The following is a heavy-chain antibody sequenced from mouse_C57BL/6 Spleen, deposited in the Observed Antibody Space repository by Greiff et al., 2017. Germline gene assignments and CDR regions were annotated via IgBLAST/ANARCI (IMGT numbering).Heavy chain of an antibody. CDR2: INPNNGGT. Sequence: SGPELVKPGASVKIPCKASGYTFTDYNMDWVKQSHGKSLEWIGDINPNNGGTIYNQKFKGKATLTVDKSSSTAYMELRSLTSEDTAVYYCAREGSYYGSSYGAMDYWGQGTSVTVSS. D-gene: IGHD1-1*01. J-gene: IGHJ4*01. V-gene: IGHV1-18*01. CDR3: AREGSYYGSSYGAMDY. CDR1: GYTFTDYN.